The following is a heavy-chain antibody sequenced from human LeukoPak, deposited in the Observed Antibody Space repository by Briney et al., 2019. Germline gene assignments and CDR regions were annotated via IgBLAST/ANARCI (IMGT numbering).Heavy chain of an antibody. CDR3: ARQIDYYGSGSLPDY. V-gene: IGHV3-21*01. Sequence: GGSLRLSCAASGFTFSSYSMNWVRQAPGKGLEWVSSISSSSSYIYYADSVKGRLTISRDNAKNSLYLQMNSLRAEDTAVYYCARQIDYYGSGSLPDYWGQGTLVTVSS. J-gene: IGHJ4*02. CDR1: GFTFSSYS. CDR2: ISSSSSYI. D-gene: IGHD3-10*01.